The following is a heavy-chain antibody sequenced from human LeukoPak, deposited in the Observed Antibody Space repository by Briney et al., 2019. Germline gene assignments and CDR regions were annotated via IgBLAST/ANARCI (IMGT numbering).Heavy chain of an antibody. Sequence: ASVKVSCKASGGTFNTDVFTWVRQAPGQGFEWMGGINPIFGTANFAQKLQGRVTVTTDESTSTAYMELSSLRSEDTAVYYCASVGDGYNDAFDIWGQGTMVTVSS. J-gene: IGHJ3*02. CDR1: GGTFNTDV. CDR2: INPIFGTA. V-gene: IGHV1-69*05. CDR3: ASVGDGYNDAFDI. D-gene: IGHD5-24*01.